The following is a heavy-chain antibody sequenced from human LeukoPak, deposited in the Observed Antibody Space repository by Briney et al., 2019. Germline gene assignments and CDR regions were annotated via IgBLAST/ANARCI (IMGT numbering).Heavy chain of an antibody. CDR3: AKTSGYSGYYYTDY. Sequence: ASVTVSCKASGYTFTDYYMHWVRQAPGQGLEWMGWINPNSGDTNYAQKFQGRVTMTRDMSISTAHMELSSLRSDDTAVYYCAKTSGYSGYYYTDYWGQGTLVTVSS. J-gene: IGHJ4*02. D-gene: IGHD3-3*01. V-gene: IGHV1-2*02. CDR2: INPNSGDT. CDR1: GYTFTDYY.